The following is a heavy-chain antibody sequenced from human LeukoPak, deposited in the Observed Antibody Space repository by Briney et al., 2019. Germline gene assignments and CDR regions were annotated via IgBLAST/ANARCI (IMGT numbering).Heavy chain of an antibody. V-gene: IGHV4-34*01. CDR1: GGSSSGYY. D-gene: IGHD6-13*01. Sequence: SETLSLTCAVYGGSSSGYYWSWIRQPPGKGLEWIGEINHSGSTNYNPSLKSRVTISVDTSKNQFSLKLSSVTAADTAAYYCARGKRGYSSSWYDYWGQGTPVTVSS. J-gene: IGHJ4*02. CDR2: INHSGST. CDR3: ARGKRGYSSSWYDY.